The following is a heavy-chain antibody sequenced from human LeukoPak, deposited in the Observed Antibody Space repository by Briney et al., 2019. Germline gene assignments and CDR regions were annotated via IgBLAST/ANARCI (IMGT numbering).Heavy chain of an antibody. CDR3: AKDPCSGGSCYFGY. J-gene: IGHJ4*02. CDR2: ISCDGSNK. Sequence: GGSLRLSCAASGFTFSSYGMHWVRQAPGKGLEWVAVISCDGSNKYYADSVKGRFTISRDNSKNTLYLQMNSLRAEDTAVYYCAKDPCSGGSCYFGYWGQGTLVTVSS. D-gene: IGHD2-15*01. CDR1: GFTFSSYG. V-gene: IGHV3-30*18.